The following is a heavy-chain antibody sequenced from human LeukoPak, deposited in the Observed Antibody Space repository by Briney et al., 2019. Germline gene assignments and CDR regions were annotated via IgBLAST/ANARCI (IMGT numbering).Heavy chain of an antibody. J-gene: IGHJ4*02. CDR3: ARGGKATVVTM. Sequence: PSETLSLTCTVSGGSINSYYWSWIRQPAGKGLEWIGRIYSSGSTNYDPSLKSRVSMSVDTSKNQFSLKLTSVTAADTAVYYCARGGKATVVTMWGQGILVTVSS. CDR2: IYSSGST. D-gene: IGHD4-23*01. CDR1: GGSINSYY. V-gene: IGHV4-4*07.